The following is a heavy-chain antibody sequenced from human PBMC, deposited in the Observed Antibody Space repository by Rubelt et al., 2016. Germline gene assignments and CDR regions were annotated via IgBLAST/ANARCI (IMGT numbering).Heavy chain of an antibody. CDR2: IYYSGST. CDR1: GGSISSSSYY. Sequence: QLQLQESGPGLVKPSETLSLTCTVSGGSISSSSYYWGWIRQPPGKGLEWIGSIYYSGSTYYNPSLRSRVTISGDTSKNQFSRKLSSVTAADTALYYCARRFKGRSHYYWCFDLWGRGTLVTVSS. V-gene: IGHV4-39*01. CDR3: ARRFKGRSHYYWCFDL. J-gene: IGHJ2*01.